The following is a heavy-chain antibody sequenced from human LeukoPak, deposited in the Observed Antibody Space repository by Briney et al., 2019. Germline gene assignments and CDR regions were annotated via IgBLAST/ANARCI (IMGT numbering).Heavy chain of an antibody. D-gene: IGHD6-19*01. Sequence: TGGSLRLSCAASGLTFSSSWMYWVRQAPGKGLVWVSDINSDGSNTRYADSVRGRFTISGDNAKEMVHLQMNSLRAEDTAVYYCARAVSGWQAIDYWGQGTLVTVSS. CDR3: ARAVSGWQAIDY. J-gene: IGHJ4*02. V-gene: IGHV3-74*01. CDR2: INSDGSNT. CDR1: GLTFSSSW.